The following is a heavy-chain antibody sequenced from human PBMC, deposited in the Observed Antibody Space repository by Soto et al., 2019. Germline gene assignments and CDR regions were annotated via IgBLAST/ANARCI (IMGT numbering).Heavy chain of an antibody. J-gene: IGHJ6*02. CDR3: ASRYGDYGGYYYYGMDV. CDR1: GYTFTSYG. V-gene: IGHV1-18*01. D-gene: IGHD4-17*01. CDR2: ISAYNGNT. Sequence: QVQLVQSGAEVKKPGASVKVSCKASGYTFTSYGISWVRQAPGQGLEWMGWISAYNGNTHYAQKLQGRVTMTTDTSTSTAYMELRSLRSDDTAVYYCASRYGDYGGYYYYGMDVWGQGTTVTVSS.